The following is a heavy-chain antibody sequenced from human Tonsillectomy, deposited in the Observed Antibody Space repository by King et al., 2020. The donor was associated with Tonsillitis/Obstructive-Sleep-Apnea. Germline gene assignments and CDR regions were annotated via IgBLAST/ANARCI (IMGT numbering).Heavy chain of an antibody. J-gene: IGHJ4*02. CDR1: GDSIGSSSYY. Sequence: QLQESGPGLVKPSETLSLTCTVSGDSIGSSSYYWGWIRQPPGKGLEWIGSIYYSGTIYHNAPLKSRVTISVDTSKNQFSLNPTSVTAADTAVYYCATHRGYSRSPYYFHSWGPGTLVAVSS. V-gene: IGHV4-39*01. CDR2: IYYSGTI. CDR3: ATHRGYSRSPYYFHS. D-gene: IGHD6-6*01.